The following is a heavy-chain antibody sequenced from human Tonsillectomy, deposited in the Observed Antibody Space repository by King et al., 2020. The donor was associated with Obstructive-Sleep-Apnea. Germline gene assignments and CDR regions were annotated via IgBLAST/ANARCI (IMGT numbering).Heavy chain of an antibody. V-gene: IGHV3-30*04. D-gene: IGHD5-12*01. Sequence: VQLVESGGGVVQPGRSLRLSCTASGFAFNLYAIHWVRQAPGKGLEWISVISFDGSDKYYADSAKGRFTVSRDNSKSEVYLQMNSLTSEDTGIYYCARDFITSSAYDLAYYYYGADVWGRGTTVTVSS. CDR3: ARDFITSSAYDLAYYYYGADV. CDR1: GFAFNLYA. CDR2: ISFDGSDK. J-gene: IGHJ6*02.